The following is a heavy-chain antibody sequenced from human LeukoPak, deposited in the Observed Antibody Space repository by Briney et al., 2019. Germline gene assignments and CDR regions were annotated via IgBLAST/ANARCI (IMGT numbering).Heavy chain of an antibody. V-gene: IGHV4-38-2*02. Sequence: SETLSLTCTVSGYSISSGYYWGWIRQPPGKGLEWIGSSYHSGSTYYNPSLKSRVTISVDTSKNQFSLKLNSVTAADTAVYYCAREAWTKDFDYWGQGTLVTVSS. CDR3: AREAWTKDFDY. CDR2: SYHSGST. CDR1: GYSISSGYY. J-gene: IGHJ4*02. D-gene: IGHD3/OR15-3a*01.